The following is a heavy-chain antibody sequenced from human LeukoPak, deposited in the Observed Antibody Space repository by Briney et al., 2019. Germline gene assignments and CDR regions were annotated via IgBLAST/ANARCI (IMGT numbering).Heavy chain of an antibody. CDR2: IYHGGST. J-gene: IGHJ4*02. D-gene: IGHD1-26*01. CDR1: GYSISSGYY. CDR3: ARLKSGRYYFDY. Sequence: KPSETLSLTCTVSGYSISSGYYWGWIRQPPGKGLEWIGSIYHGGSTFYNPSLKSRVTISIDTSKNQFSLKLSSVTAADTAVYYCARLKSGRYYFDYWGQGTLVTVSS. V-gene: IGHV4-38-2*02.